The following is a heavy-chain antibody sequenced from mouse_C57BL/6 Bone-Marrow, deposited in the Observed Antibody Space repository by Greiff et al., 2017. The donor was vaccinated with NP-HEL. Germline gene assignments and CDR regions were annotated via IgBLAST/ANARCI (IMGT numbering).Heavy chain of an antibody. J-gene: IGHJ4*01. Sequence: VQLQQSGPGLVQPSQSLSITCTVSGFSLTSYGVHWVRQSPGKGLEWLGVIWRGGSTDYNAALMSRLSITKDNSKSQVFFKMNSLQADDTAIYYCAKATMITNYAMDYWGQGTSVTVSS. D-gene: IGHD2-4*01. V-gene: IGHV2-5*01. CDR2: IWRGGST. CDR1: GFSLTSYG. CDR3: AKATMITNYAMDY.